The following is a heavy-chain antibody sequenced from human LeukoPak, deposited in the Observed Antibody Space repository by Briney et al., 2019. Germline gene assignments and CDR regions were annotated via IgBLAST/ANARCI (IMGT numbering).Heavy chain of an antibody. V-gene: IGHV3-7*01. J-gene: IGHJ4*02. CDR3: ARSWAHYDY. CDR1: GFTFSNYW. CDR2: IKEDGSEK. Sequence: GGSLRLSCAASGFTFSNYWMSWVRQAPGKGLEWVADIKEDGSEKYYVDSMKGRFTISRDNAKNSLYLQLNSLRADDTAMYYCARSWAHYDYWGQGTLVTVSS. D-gene: IGHD6-13*01.